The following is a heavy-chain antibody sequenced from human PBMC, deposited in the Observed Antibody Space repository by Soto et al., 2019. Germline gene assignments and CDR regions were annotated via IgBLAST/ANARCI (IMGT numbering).Heavy chain of an antibody. CDR1: GGSISSSNW. V-gene: IGHV4-4*02. J-gene: IGHJ6*02. CDR2: IYHSGST. Sequence: SETLSLTCAVSGGSISSSNWWSWVRQPPGKGLEWIGEIYHSGSTNYNPSLKSRVTISVDKSKNQFSLKLSSVTAADTAVYYCARASTGYYNDYYYGMDVWGQGTTVTVSS. D-gene: IGHD3-9*01. CDR3: ARASTGYYNDYYYGMDV.